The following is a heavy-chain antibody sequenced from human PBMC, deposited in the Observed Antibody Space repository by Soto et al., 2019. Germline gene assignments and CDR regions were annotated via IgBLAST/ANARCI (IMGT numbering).Heavy chain of an antibody. Sequence: EVQVVESGGGLVQPGGSLRLSCTASRFTFSTYWMTWVRQAPGKGLEWVANINQDGSEKYYADSVKGRFTISRDNTKNSLYLQMNSLRVEDTAVYYCARAPQFYDFWSGYYRSGDLKLYFDSWGQGTLVTVSS. J-gene: IGHJ4*02. V-gene: IGHV3-7*03. CDR1: RFTFSTYW. D-gene: IGHD3-3*01. CDR2: INQDGSEK. CDR3: ARAPQFYDFWSGYYRSGDLKLYFDS.